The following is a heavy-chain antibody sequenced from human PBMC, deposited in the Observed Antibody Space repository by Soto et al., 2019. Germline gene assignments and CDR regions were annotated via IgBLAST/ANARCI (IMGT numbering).Heavy chain of an antibody. CDR1: GFSLSTSAVG. CDR2: IYWDDDK. CDR3: AHLVVADLTYYFDY. D-gene: IGHD2-15*01. J-gene: IGHJ4*02. Sequence: QITLKESGPTLVKPTQTLTLTCTFSGFSLSTSAVGVGWIRQPPGKALEWLAFIYWDDDKRYSPSLKSSLTITKNTSKNQVVLEMTNIDPVDTATYYCAHLVVADLTYYFDYWGQGTLVTVSS. V-gene: IGHV2-5*02.